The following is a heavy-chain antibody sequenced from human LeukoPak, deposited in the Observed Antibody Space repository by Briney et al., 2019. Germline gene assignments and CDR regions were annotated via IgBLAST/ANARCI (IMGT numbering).Heavy chain of an antibody. J-gene: IGHJ4*02. Sequence: AETLSLTCTVSGGSISSYYWSWLRQPAGKGLEWIGRIYTSGSTNYNPSLKSRVTMSVDTSKNQFSLKLSSVTAADTAVYYCARGSYYGSGSYYFYFDYWGQGTLVTVSS. D-gene: IGHD3-10*01. CDR2: IYTSGST. CDR3: ARGSYYGSGSYYFYFDY. V-gene: IGHV4-4*07. CDR1: GGSISSYY.